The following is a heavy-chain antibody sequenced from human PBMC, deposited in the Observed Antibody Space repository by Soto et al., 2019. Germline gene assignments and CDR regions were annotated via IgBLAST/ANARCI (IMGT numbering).Heavy chain of an antibody. Sequence: SATLSLTCTVCGGSISSSSYYWGWIRQPPRKGLEWIGSIYYSGSTYYKPSLKSRVTISVDTSKNQFSLKLSSVTAADAAVYYCARALKVTTSWWFDPWGQGTLVTVSS. V-gene: IGHV4-39*01. CDR3: ARALKVTTSWWFDP. CDR1: GGSISSSSYY. J-gene: IGHJ5*02. CDR2: IYYSGST. D-gene: IGHD4-17*01.